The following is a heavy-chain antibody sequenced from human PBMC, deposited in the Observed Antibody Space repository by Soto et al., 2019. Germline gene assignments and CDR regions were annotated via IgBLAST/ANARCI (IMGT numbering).Heavy chain of an antibody. CDR1: GFTFSNAW. CDR2: IKSKTDGGTT. CDR3: TTGPSGLRFLEWLFSPSI. Sequence: GGSLRLSCAASGFTFSNAWMNWVRQAPGKGLEWVGRIKSKTDGGTTDYAAPVKGRFTISRDDSKNTLYLQMNSLKTEDTAVYYCTTGPSGLRFLEWLFSPSIWGQGTMVTVSS. V-gene: IGHV3-15*07. D-gene: IGHD3-3*01. J-gene: IGHJ3*02.